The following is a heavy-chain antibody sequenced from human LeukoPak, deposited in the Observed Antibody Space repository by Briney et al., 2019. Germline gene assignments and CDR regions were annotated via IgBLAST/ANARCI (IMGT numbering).Heavy chain of an antibody. V-gene: IGHV1-46*01. CDR1: GYTFTSYY. Sequence: ASVKVSCKASGYTFTSYYMHWVRQPPGQGLEWMGIINPSGGSTNYAQKFQGRLTMTRDTSTSTVYMELSSLRSEDTAVYYCARARAVGLGDWFDPWGQGTLVTVSS. J-gene: IGHJ5*02. CDR3: ARARAVGLGDWFDP. CDR2: INPSGGST. D-gene: IGHD6-19*01.